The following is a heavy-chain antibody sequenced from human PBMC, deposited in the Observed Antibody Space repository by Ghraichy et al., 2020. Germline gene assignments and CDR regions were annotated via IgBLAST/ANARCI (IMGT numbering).Heavy chain of an antibody. CDR2: IYYSGST. CDR1: GGSISSGDYY. Sequence: SETLSLTCTVSGGSISSGDYYWSWIRQPPGKGLEWIGYIYYSGSTYYNPSLKSRVTISVDTSKNQFSLKLSSVTAADTAVYYCARDTPSGYENWFDPWGQGTLVTVSS. CDR3: ARDTPSGYENWFDP. D-gene: IGHD6-13*01. J-gene: IGHJ5*02. V-gene: IGHV4-30-4*01.